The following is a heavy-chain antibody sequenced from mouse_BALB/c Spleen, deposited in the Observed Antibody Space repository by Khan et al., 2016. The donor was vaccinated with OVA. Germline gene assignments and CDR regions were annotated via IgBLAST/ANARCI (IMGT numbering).Heavy chain of an antibody. V-gene: IGHV3-2*02. CDR3: ARGYGGDFDY. CDR2: ISYSGNT. CDR1: GYSIASDYV. J-gene: IGHJ2*01. Sequence: EVQLVESGPGLVKPSQSLSLTCTASGYSIASDYVRYLIRAPPGNKLGWMGFISYSGNTNYTPSLKSRFAISRDTSKNPFYLQLNSVTSEDTATYYCARGYGGDFDYWGQGTTLTVSS. D-gene: IGHD1-1*02.